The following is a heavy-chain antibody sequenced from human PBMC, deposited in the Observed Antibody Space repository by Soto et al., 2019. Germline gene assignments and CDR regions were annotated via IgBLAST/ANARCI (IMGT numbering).Heavy chain of an antibody. CDR1: GYRYTTYW. D-gene: IGHD3-22*01. J-gene: IGHJ4*02. CDR2: IYPGDSTI. Sequence: EVQLVQSGAEVKKPGESLKISCKGSGYRYTTYWIGWVRQMPGKGLEWMGIIYPGDSTIIYSPSFQGQVTISADKSITPAYLQGSSLKAWDTAMYYCARPLAHGSSGPFGSWGQGTLVTVSS. CDR3: ARPLAHGSSGPFGS. V-gene: IGHV5-51*03.